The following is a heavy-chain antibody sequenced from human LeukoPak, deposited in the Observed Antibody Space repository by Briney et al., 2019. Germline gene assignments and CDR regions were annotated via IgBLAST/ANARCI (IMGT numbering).Heavy chain of an antibody. CDR1: GGSVSSGSYY. J-gene: IGHJ4*02. D-gene: IGHD1-14*01. CDR2: IYYSGST. V-gene: IGHV4-61*01. CDR3: ARVLAGTTTDH. Sequence: SETLSLTCTVSGGSVSSGSYYWSWIRQSPGKGLEWIGYIYYSGSTNYNPSLKSRVTISLDTSKNQFSLKLSSVTAADTAVYYCARVLAGTTTDHWGQGTLVTVSS.